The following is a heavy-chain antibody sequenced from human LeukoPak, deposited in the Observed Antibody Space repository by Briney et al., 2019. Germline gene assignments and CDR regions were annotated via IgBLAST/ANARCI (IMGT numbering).Heavy chain of an antibody. J-gene: IGHJ5*01. CDR1: GGSFSGYY. D-gene: IGHD7-27*01. CDR2: INHSGST. CDR3: AKGVWAPRFDS. V-gene: IGHV4-34*01. Sequence: KPSETLSLTCAVYGGSFSGYYWSWIRQPPGKGLEWIGEINHSGSTNYNPSLKSRVTISAEKSKSQFSLRLTSVTAADTAVYYCAKGVWAPRFDSWGQGTLVTVSS.